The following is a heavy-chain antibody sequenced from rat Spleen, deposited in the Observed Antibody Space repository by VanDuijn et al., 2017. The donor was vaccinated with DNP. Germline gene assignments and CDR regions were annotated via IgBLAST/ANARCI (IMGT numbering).Heavy chain of an antibody. D-gene: IGHD1-11*01. CDR3: ARGGRSYFDY. Sequence: NYGMAWVRQAPTKGLEWVTSISYDGTRTYYRDSVQGRFTISRDNSNRTLYLQMDSLRSEDTATYYCARGGRSYFDYWGQGVMVTVSS. J-gene: IGHJ2*01. V-gene: IGHV5-29*01. CDR1: NYG. CDR2: ISYDGTRT.